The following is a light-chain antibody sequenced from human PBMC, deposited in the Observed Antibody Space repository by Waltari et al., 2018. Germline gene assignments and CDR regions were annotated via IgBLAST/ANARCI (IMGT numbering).Light chain of an antibody. CDR3: QQYNSYLLT. Sequence: DIQMTQAPSTLSASVGERVTITCRASQSISTWLAWYQQKPGKAPKLLIYKASTLETGVPARFSGSGSGTEFTLTISRLQPDDFATYFCQQYNSYLLTFGGGTKVEIQ. V-gene: IGKV1-5*03. CDR2: KAS. J-gene: IGKJ4*01. CDR1: QSISTW.